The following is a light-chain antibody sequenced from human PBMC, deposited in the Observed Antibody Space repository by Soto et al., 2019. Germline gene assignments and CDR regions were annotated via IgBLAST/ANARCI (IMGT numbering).Light chain of an antibody. Sequence: DIQMTQSPSSLSASVGDRVTITCRASQSISSYLNWYQQKPGKAPTLLIYAAYSLQSGVPSRFSGRGSGTDFTLTISSLKPEDFATYYCQQSYSTPLTFVQGTKVEIK. J-gene: IGKJ1*01. CDR3: QQSYSTPLT. V-gene: IGKV1-39*01. CDR1: QSISSY. CDR2: AAY.